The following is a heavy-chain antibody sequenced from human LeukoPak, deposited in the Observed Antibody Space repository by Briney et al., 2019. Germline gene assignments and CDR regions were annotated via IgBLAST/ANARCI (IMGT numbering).Heavy chain of an antibody. J-gene: IGHJ4*02. CDR2: INSDGSST. D-gene: IGHD6-13*01. CDR1: GFTFSSYW. Sequence: GGSLRLSCAASGFTFSSYWMHWVRQAPGKGLVWVSRINSDGSSTNYADSVEGRFTISRGNAENTLYLQMNSLRAEDTAVYYCARKAAGLTFDYWGQGTLVTVSS. CDR3: ARKAAGLTFDY. V-gene: IGHV3-74*01.